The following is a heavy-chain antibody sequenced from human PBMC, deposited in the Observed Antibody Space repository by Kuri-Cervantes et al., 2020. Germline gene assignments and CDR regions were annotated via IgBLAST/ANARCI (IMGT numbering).Heavy chain of an antibody. Sequence: SETLSLTCAVSGGSISSGGYSWSWIRQPPGKGLEWIGYIYHSGSTYYNPSLKSRVTISVDTSKNQFSLKLSSVTAADTAAYYCARISSSWYLYYGMDVWGQGTTVTVSS. CDR3: ARISSSWYLYYGMDV. J-gene: IGHJ6*02. CDR2: IYHSGST. D-gene: IGHD6-13*01. V-gene: IGHV4-30-2*02. CDR1: GGSISSGGYS.